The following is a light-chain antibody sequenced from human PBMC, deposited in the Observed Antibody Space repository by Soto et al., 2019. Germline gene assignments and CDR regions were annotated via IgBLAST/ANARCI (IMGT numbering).Light chain of an antibody. J-gene: IGKJ5*01. CDR1: QSLLRGNGYNY. CDR2: LGS. Sequence: LVTQSPLSLPVTPGEPASISCRSSQSLLRGNGYNYLDWYLQKPGQSPQLLIYLGSARASGVPDRFSGSGSGTDFTLKISRVEAEDVGIYSCMQARQTPITSGQGTRPAIK. CDR3: MQARQTPIT. V-gene: IGKV2-28*01.